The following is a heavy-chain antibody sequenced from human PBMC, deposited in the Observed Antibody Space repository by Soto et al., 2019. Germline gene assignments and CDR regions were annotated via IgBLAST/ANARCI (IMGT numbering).Heavy chain of an antibody. CDR1: GASISGFY. Sequence: SETLSLTCTVSGASISGFYWSWIRKSAGKGLEWIGRIYATGTTDYNPSLKSRVMMSVGTSKKQFSLKLRSVTAADTAVYYCVRDGTKTLRDWFDHWGQGISVTVSS. V-gene: IGHV4-4*07. CDR3: VRDGTKTLRDWFDH. J-gene: IGHJ5*02. CDR2: IYATGTT. D-gene: IGHD1-1*01.